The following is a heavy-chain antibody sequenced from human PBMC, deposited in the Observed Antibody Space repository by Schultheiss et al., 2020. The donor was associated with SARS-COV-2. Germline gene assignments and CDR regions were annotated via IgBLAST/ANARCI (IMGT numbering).Heavy chain of an antibody. CDR3: ARITPFYGMDV. V-gene: IGHV2-70*01. Sequence: QTLSLTCTVSGGSISSGGYYWSWIRQHPGKGLEWLALIDWDDDKRYSPSLKSRLTITKDTSKNQVVLTMTNMDPVDTATYYCARITPFYGMDVWGQGTTVTVSS. CDR1: GGSISSGGYY. CDR2: IDWDDDK. J-gene: IGHJ6*02.